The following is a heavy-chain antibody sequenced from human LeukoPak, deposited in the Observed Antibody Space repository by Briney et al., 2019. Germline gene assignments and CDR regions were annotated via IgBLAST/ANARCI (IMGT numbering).Heavy chain of an antibody. V-gene: IGHV3-21*01. CDR3: GKPGKQQLLLSHFDY. J-gene: IGHJ4*02. CDR1: GFTFSSYS. CDR2: ISSSSSNT. Sequence: PGGSLRLSCAASGFTFSSYSMNWVRQAPGKGLEWVSSISSSSSNTYYADSVKGRFTISRDNAKNSLYLQMNSLRAEDTAVYYCGKPGKQQLLLSHFDYWGQGTLVTVSS. D-gene: IGHD6-13*01.